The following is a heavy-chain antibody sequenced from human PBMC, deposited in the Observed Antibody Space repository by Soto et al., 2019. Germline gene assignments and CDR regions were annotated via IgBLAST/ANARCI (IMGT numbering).Heavy chain of an antibody. CDR1: GGSISSGDYY. CDR3: ARGLRGRYCFSTSCYDTWFAP. Sequence: SETLSLTCTVSGGSISSGDYYWSWIRQPPGKGLEWIGYIYYSGSTYYNPSLKSRVTISVDTSKNQFSLKLSAVTAADTAVYYGARGLRGRYCFSTSCYDTWFAPWGKGTLVPVSS. V-gene: IGHV4-30-4*01. D-gene: IGHD2-2*01. J-gene: IGHJ5*02. CDR2: IYYSGST.